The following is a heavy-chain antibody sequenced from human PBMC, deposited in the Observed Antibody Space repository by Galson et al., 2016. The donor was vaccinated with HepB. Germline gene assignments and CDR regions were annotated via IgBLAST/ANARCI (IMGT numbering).Heavy chain of an antibody. J-gene: IGHJ4*02. CDR1: GGSISGSNW. V-gene: IGHV4-4*02. Sequence: SETLSLTCTVSGGSISGSNWWSWVRQPPGKGLEWIGDVFHNGNTNYKSSLKSRVTISVGKSKNQFSLNLTSVTAADTAVYYCARRLYCSGGGCYIFDSWGQGTLVTVSS. CDR3: ARRLYCSGGGCYIFDS. D-gene: IGHD2-15*01. CDR2: VFHNGNT.